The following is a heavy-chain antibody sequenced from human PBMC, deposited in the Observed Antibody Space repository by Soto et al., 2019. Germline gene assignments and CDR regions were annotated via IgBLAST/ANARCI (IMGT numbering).Heavy chain of an antibody. V-gene: IGHV3-21*01. J-gene: IGHJ6*02. D-gene: IGHD1-1*01. Sequence: GGSLRLSCVAYGFTFNTHDMNWVRQAAGGGLGWVASIRSSTSHILYADSVKGRFTISRDNAKTSLTLQMNSLTAEDTAVYYCARDAGLYTPEPNYYYYFAMDVWGQGTTVTVSS. CDR3: ARDAGLYTPEPNYYYYFAMDV. CDR2: IRSSTSHI. CDR1: GFTFNTHD.